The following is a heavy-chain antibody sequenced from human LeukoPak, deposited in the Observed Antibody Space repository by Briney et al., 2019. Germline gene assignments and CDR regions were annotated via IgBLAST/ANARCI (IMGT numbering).Heavy chain of an antibody. Sequence: GGSLRLSCAASGFTFSSYSMNWVRQAPGKGLEWVSSINSSRSYIYYADSVKGRFTISRDNAKNSLYLQMNSLRAEDTAVYYCAREALTGYCTAFDYWGQGTLVTVSS. CDR1: GFTFSSYS. CDR3: AREALTGYCTAFDY. CDR2: INSSRSYI. J-gene: IGHJ4*02. V-gene: IGHV3-21*01. D-gene: IGHD3-9*01.